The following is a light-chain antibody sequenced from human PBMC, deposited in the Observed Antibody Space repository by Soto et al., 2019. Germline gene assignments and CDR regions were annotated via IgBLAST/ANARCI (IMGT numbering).Light chain of an antibody. J-gene: IGKJ5*01. CDR1: QSLSIW. CDR3: HQYNRFPRT. Sequence: DIQMTQSPSTLSASIGDRFTITCLAIQSLSIWLAWYQQKPGKAPKLLIYKASTLQSGVPSRFRGSGSGTEFTLTISSLQPDDFETYYCHQYNRFPRTFGQGTRLEIK. CDR2: KAS. V-gene: IGKV1-5*03.